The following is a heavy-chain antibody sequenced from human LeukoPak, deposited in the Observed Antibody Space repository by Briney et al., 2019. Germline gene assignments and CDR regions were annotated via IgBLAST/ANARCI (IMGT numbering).Heavy chain of an antibody. CDR1: GYTFTSYY. CDR2: INPNSGGT. Sequence: ASVKVSCKASGYTFTSYYMHWVRQAPGQGLEWMGWINPNSGGTNYAQKFQGRVTMTRDTSISTAYMELSRLRSDDTAVYYCARANPYCSGGSCYSVAFDYWGQGTLVTVSS. V-gene: IGHV1-2*02. CDR3: ARANPYCSGGSCYSVAFDY. J-gene: IGHJ4*02. D-gene: IGHD2-15*01.